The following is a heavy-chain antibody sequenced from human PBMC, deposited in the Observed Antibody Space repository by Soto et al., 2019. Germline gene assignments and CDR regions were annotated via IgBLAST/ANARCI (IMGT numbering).Heavy chain of an antibody. V-gene: IGHV4-59*01. D-gene: IGHD4-17*01. CDR3: ARDALIDYGDYVGDDYMDV. Sequence: QVQLQESGPGLVKPSETLSLTCTVSGGSISSYYWSWIRQPPGKGLEWIGYIYYSGSTNYNPSLKSRVTISVDTSKNQFSLKLSSVTAADTAVYYCARDALIDYGDYVGDDYMDVWGKGTTVTVSS. J-gene: IGHJ6*03. CDR1: GGSISSYY. CDR2: IYYSGST.